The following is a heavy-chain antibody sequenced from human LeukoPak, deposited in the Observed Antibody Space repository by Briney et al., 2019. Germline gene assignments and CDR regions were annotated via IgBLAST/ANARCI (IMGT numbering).Heavy chain of an antibody. CDR2: ISYDGNDK. V-gene: IGHV3-30*18. CDR3: AKGFIFGVVISPFDY. CDR1: GFIFSSYG. J-gene: IGHJ4*02. D-gene: IGHD3-3*01. Sequence: GGSLRLSCAASGFIFSSYGMHWVRQAPGEGLEWVAVISYDGNDKYYADSVKGRFTISRDNSKSTLYLQMNSLRAEDTAVYYCAKGFIFGVVISPFDYWGQGTLVTVSS.